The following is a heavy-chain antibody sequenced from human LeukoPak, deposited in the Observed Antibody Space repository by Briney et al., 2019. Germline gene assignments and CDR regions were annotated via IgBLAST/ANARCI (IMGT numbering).Heavy chain of an antibody. CDR2: INHSGST. J-gene: IGHJ5*02. CDR3: ARYYYDSSGYSFDP. D-gene: IGHD3-22*01. V-gene: IGHV4-34*01. Sequence: SETLSLTCAVYGGSFSGYYWSWIRQPPGKGLEWIGEINHSGSTNYNPSLKSRVTISVDTSKNQFSLKLSSVTAADTAVYYCARYYYDSSGYSFDPWGQGTLVTVSS. CDR1: GGSFSGYY.